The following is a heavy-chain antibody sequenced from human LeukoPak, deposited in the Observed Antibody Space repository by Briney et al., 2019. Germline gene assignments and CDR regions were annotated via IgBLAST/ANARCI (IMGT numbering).Heavy chain of an antibody. CDR3: ARGLGMITFGGVIVRVAFDI. J-gene: IGHJ3*02. Sequence: SETLSLTCAVYGGSFSGYYWSWIRQPPGKGLGWIGEINHSGSTNYNPSLKSRVTISVDTSKNQFSLKLSSVTAADTAVYYCARGLGMITFGGVIVRVAFDIWGQGTMVTVSS. CDR2: INHSGST. V-gene: IGHV4-34*01. D-gene: IGHD3-16*02. CDR1: GGSFSGYY.